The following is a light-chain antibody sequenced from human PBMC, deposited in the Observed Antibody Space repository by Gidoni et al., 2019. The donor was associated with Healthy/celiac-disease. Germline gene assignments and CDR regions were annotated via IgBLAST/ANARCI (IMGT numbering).Light chain of an antibody. Sequence: IVMTQSPDSLAVSMGERATINCKSSKSVLYSSNNKNYLAWYQQKPGQPPKLLIYWASNRESGVPDRFSGSGSGTDFTLTISRLQAEDVAVYYCQQAFSTPYTFGQGTKLEIK. CDR1: KSVLYSSNNKNY. CDR2: WAS. CDR3: QQAFSTPYT. V-gene: IGKV4-1*01. J-gene: IGKJ2*01.